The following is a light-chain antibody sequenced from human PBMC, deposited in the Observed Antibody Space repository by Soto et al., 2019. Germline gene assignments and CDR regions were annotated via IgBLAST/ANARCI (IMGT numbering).Light chain of an antibody. CDR1: SSDVGSYNY. CDR2: EVR. CDR3: SLYTNTSTFV. Sequence: QSVLTQPASVSGSPGQSITISCTGTSSDVGSYNYVSWYQQHPGKAPKLMIYEVRNRPSGVSDRFSGSKSGKTASLTIFGLQAEDEADYYCSLYTNTSTFVFGTGTKLTVL. J-gene: IGLJ1*01. V-gene: IGLV2-14*01.